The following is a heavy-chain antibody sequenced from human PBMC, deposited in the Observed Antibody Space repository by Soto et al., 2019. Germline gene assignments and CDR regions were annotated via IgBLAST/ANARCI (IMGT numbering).Heavy chain of an antibody. CDR1: GRTFSSYA. J-gene: IGHJ4*02. Sequence: SVKVSCKASGRTFSSYAISWVRQAPGQRLEWMGGIIPIFGTANYAQKFQGRVTVTADESTSTAYMELSSLRSEDTAVYYCARDLRIVGDFDYWGQGTLVTVSS. CDR2: IIPIFGTA. D-gene: IGHD1-26*01. CDR3: ARDLRIVGDFDY. V-gene: IGHV1-69*13.